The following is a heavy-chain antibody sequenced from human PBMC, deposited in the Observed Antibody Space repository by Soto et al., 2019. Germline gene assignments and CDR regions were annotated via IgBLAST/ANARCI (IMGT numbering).Heavy chain of an antibody. J-gene: IGHJ4*02. CDR1: GYTFTDYG. CDR3: ARERGNYKYFDY. CDR2: VNTYKGNT. V-gene: IGHV1-18*01. D-gene: IGHD3-16*01. Sequence: QVQLVQSGAEVKKPGASVKVSCKASGYTFTDYGFTWVRQAPGQGLEWMGWVNTYKGNTNYAQNFQGRVTMTTDTSTNTAYMELRGLRSDDTALSYCARERGNYKYFDYWGQGTLVAVSS.